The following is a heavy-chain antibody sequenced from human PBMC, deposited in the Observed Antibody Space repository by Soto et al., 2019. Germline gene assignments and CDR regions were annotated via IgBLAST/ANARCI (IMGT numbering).Heavy chain of an antibody. V-gene: IGHV4-39*07. CDR3: ARVVAYSSSWFDP. Sequence: SETLSLTCVVSGGSVTNTTYFWGWIRQPPGKGPEWIGSIYYSGSTNYNPSLKSRVTISVDTSKNQFSLKLSSVTAADTAVYYCARVVAYSSSWFDPWGQGTLVTVSS. J-gene: IGHJ5*02. CDR1: GGSVTNTTYF. D-gene: IGHD6-13*01. CDR2: IYYSGST.